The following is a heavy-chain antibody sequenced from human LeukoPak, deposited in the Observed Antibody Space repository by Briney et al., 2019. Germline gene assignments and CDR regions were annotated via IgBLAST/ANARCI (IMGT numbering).Heavy chain of an antibody. CDR3: ARGADAFDI. V-gene: IGHV3-13*01. Sequence: PGGALRLSCAASGLTFSNYEMHGVGQTPGKRMDCVSTIATSADTYYPVSVKARFTISKENAKNSLYLQMNSLRAGDTAVYYCARGADAFDIWGQGTMVTVSS. CDR1: GLTFSNYE. CDR2: IATSADT. J-gene: IGHJ3*02.